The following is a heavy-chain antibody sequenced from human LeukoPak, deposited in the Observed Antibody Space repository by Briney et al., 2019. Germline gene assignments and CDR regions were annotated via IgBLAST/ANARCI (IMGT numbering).Heavy chain of an antibody. Sequence: PSETLSLTCTVSGGSISSYYWSWIRQPPGKGLEWIGYIYYSGSTNYNPSLKSRVTISVDTSKNQFSLKLSSVTAADTAVYYCARVRFQSSSWYYFDYWGQGTLVTVSS. CDR1: GGSISSYY. V-gene: IGHV4-59*01. D-gene: IGHD6-13*01. CDR3: ARVRFQSSSWYYFDY. CDR2: IYYSGST. J-gene: IGHJ4*02.